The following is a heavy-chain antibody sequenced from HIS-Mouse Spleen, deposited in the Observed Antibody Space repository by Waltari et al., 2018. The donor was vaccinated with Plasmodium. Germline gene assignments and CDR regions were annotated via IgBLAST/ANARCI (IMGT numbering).Heavy chain of an antibody. CDR3: ARVLGYKAAAGTFGEYCQR. CDR1: GYTFPGYY. D-gene: IGHD6-13*01. Sequence: QVQLVQSGAEVKKPGASVKVSCKASGYTFPGYYMHWVRQAPGQGLEWMGWINPNSGGTNYAQKFQGRVTMTRDTSSSKAYMELSRLRSEDTAVYCGARVLGYKAAAGTFGEYCQRWGQGTLVTVSS. J-gene: IGHJ1*01. CDR2: INPNSGGT. V-gene: IGHV1-2*02.